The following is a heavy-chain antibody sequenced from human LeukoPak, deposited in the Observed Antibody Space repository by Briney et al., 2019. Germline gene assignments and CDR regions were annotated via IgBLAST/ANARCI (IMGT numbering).Heavy chain of an antibody. J-gene: IGHJ1*01. CDR1: GGSISSSSYY. CDR3: ARRYCGAGSCPGGYFQH. D-gene: IGHD2-15*01. V-gene: IGHV4-39*01. Sequence: PSETLSLTCTVSGGSISSSSYYWGWIRQPPGKGLEWIGSIYYSGSTYYNPSLKRRLTISVDTSKNQFSLNLSSVTAADTAVYYCARRYCGAGSCPGGYFQHWGQGTLVTVSS. CDR2: IYYSGST.